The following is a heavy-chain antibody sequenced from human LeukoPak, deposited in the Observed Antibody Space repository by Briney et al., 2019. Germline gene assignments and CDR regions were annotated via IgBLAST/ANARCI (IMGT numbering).Heavy chain of an antibody. V-gene: IGHV1-8*01. J-gene: IGHJ4*02. Sequence: ASVKVSCKASGYTFTSYDINWVRQATGQGLEWMGWMNPNSGNTGYAQKFQGRVTMTRNTSISTAYMELSSLRSEDTAVYYCASSLYGSGSYYPPAFDYWGQGTLVTVSS. CDR1: GYTFTSYD. CDR2: MNPNSGNT. CDR3: ASSLYGSGSYYPPAFDY. D-gene: IGHD3-10*01.